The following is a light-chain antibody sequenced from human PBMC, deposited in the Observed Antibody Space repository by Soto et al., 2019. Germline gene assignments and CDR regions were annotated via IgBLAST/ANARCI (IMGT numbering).Light chain of an antibody. V-gene: IGKV1-5*03. CDR1: QSISSC. Sequence: DIQMTQSPSTLSASLGDRVTITCRASQSISSCLAWYQQKPGKAPKLLIYKASTLESGVPSRFSGSGSGTEFTLTISGLLHDDFANYYCQQYTSHDPYTFGQGTKVDIK. CDR2: KAS. J-gene: IGKJ2*01. CDR3: QQYTSHDPYT.